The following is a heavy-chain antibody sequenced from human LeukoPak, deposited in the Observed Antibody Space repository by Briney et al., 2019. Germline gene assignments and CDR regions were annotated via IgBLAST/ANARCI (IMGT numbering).Heavy chain of an antibody. CDR1: GYTFTGYY. D-gene: IGHD2-15*01. J-gene: IGHJ6*03. V-gene: IGHV1-69*06. CDR3: ATLCCGSYYMDV. CDR2: IIPISGTT. Sequence: ASVKVSCKASGYTFTGYYMHWVRQAPGQGLEWMGGIIPISGTTNYAQKFQGRVTIAADKSTSTAYMELSSLRSEDTAVYYCATLCCGSYYMDVWGKGTTVTI.